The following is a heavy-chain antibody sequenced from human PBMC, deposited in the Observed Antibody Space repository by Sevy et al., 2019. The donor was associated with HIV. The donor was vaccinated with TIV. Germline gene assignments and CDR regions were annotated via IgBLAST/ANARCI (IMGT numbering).Heavy chain of an antibody. CDR1: EFTFSSYN. Sequence: GGSLRLSCAASEFTFSSYNMNWVRQAPGKGLKWVSSISGSSNYIYYAESVKGRFRISRDNVKDTLYLQMNSLRADDTAVYYCARGPPDGSYDYFDYWGQRTLVTVSS. CDR3: ARGPPDGSYDYFDY. J-gene: IGHJ4*02. V-gene: IGHV3-21*06. CDR2: ISGSSNYI. D-gene: IGHD1-26*01.